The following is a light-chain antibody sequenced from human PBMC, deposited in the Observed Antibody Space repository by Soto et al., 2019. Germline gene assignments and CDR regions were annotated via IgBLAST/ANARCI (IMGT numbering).Light chain of an antibody. J-gene: IGLJ2*01. CDR3: QSYATSSVV. CDR2: GDN. CDR1: SGSIASNY. V-gene: IGLV6-57*01. Sequence: NFMLTQPHSVSESPGKTVTISCTRSSGSIASNYVQWYQQRPGSSPTTVIYGDNQRPSGVPDRFSGSIDSSSNTASLTISGLKTEDEADYYCQSYATSSVVFGGGT.